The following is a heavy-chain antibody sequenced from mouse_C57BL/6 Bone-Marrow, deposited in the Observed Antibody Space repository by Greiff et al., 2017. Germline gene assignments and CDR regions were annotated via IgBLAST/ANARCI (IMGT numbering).Heavy chain of an antibody. J-gene: IGHJ4*01. D-gene: IGHD2-2*01. CDR3: ARRIYYGYGGPFYAMDY. CDR1: GFTFSSYG. CDR2: ISSGGSYT. V-gene: IGHV5-6*02. Sequence: EVMLVESGGDLVKPGGSLKLSCAASGFTFSSYGMSWVRQTPDKRLEWVATISSGGSYTYYPDSVKGRFTISRDNAKNTQYLQMSSLKSEDTAMYYCARRIYYGYGGPFYAMDYWGQGTSVTVSS.